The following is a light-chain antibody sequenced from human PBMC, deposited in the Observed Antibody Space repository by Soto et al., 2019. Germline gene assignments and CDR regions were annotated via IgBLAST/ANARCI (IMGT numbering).Light chain of an antibody. CDR1: SSNIETNT. CDR3: VAWDDSLNGWV. Sequence: QSALTQPPSASGTPGQRVTLSCSGSSSNIETNTVSWYQQLPGTAPKLLIYTNNQRPSGVPDRFSGSKSGTSASLAISGLQSEYEADYYCVAWDDSLNGWVFGGGTKVTVL. CDR2: TNN. J-gene: IGLJ3*02. V-gene: IGLV1-44*01.